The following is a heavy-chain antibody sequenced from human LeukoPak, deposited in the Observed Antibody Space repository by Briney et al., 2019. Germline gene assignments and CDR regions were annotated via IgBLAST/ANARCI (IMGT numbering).Heavy chain of an antibody. CDR2: ISSSSSSI. CDR1: GFTFSTYG. J-gene: IGHJ4*02. D-gene: IGHD6-6*01. Sequence: GGSLRLSCAAPGFTFSTYGMDWVRQAQGKGLEWISYISSSSSSIYYADSVKGRFTISRDNAKNSVFLQMNSLRAEDTAVYYCARGGAARPDYWGQGTLVTVSS. CDR3: ARGGAARPDY. V-gene: IGHV3-48*01.